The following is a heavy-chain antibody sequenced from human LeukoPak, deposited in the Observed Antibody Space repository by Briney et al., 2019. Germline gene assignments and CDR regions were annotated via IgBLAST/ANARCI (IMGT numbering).Heavy chain of an antibody. J-gene: IGHJ3*02. D-gene: IGHD4-17*01. Sequence: SETLSLTCAVYGGSFSGYYWSWIRQPPGKGLEWIGKINHSGSTNYNPSLKSRVTISVDTSKNQFSLKLSSVTAADTAVYYCARGATVTTLVDAFDIWGQGTMVTVSS. CDR2: INHSGST. CDR3: ARGATVTTLVDAFDI. CDR1: GGSFSGYY. V-gene: IGHV4-34*01.